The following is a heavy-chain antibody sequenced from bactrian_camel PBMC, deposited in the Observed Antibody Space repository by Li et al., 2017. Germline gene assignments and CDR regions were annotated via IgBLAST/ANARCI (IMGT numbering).Heavy chain of an antibody. CDR1: GYTVSKCS. CDR3: VKGAWDNGFDY. D-gene: IGHD1*01. J-gene: IGHJ4*01. Sequence: HVQLVESGGGSVQAGGSLTLSCTASGYTVSKCSMGWYRQGPENERELISSIKSDGTTYYADSVRGRFTVSRDNAKIVVYLQLNSLNTEDMAMYYCVKGAWDNGFDYWAQGTQVTVS. V-gene: IGHV3S9*01. CDR2: IKSDGTT.